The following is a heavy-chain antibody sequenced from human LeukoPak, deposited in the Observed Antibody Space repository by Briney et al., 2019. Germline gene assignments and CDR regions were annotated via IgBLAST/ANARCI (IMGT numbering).Heavy chain of an antibody. CDR1: GGSFSGYY. CDR2: INHSGST. D-gene: IGHD2/OR15-2a*01. J-gene: IGHJ6*03. CDR3: ARLTPTTLSLYYYYMDV. V-gene: IGHV4-34*01. Sequence: SETLSLTCAVYGGSFSGYYWSWIRQPPGKGLEWIGEINHSGSTDYKTSLKGRVTISVDKSKNQFSLKLTSVTAADTAVYYCARLTPTTLSLYYYYMDVWGKRTTVTVSS.